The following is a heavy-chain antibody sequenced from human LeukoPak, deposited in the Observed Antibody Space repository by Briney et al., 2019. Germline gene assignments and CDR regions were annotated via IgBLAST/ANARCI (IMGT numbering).Heavy chain of an antibody. D-gene: IGHD3-22*01. CDR2: IYYSGST. CDR1: GGSISSYY. CDR3: ARSRGYSPFDY. J-gene: IGHJ4*02. V-gene: IGHV4-59*01. Sequence: SETLSLTCTVSGGSISSYYWSWIRQPPGKGLEWIGYIYYSGSTNYNPSLTSRVTISVDTSKNQFSLKLSSVTAADTAVYYCARSRGYSPFDYWGQGTLVTVSS.